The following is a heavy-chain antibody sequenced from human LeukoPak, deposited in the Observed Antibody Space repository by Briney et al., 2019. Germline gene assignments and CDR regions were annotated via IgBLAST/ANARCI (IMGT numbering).Heavy chain of an antibody. J-gene: IGHJ5*02. CDR1: GYSISSGYY. Sequence: SETLSLTCTVSGYSISSGYYWGWIRQPPGKRLEWIGSIYHSGSTYYNPSLKSRVTISVDTSKNQFSLKLSSVTAADTAVYYCARGSMVRGVIIRAYNWFDPWGQGTLVTVSS. CDR2: IYHSGST. CDR3: ARGSMVRGVIIRAYNWFDP. V-gene: IGHV4-38-2*02. D-gene: IGHD3-10*01.